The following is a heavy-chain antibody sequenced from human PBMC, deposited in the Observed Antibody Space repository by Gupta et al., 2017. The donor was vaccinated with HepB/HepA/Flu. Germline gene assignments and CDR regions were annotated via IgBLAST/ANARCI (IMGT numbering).Heavy chain of an antibody. J-gene: IGHJ6*03. CDR2: ISRSGDII. CDR1: GFIFTDYY. V-gene: IGHV3-11*04. Sequence: QVQLVASGGGLVEPGGSLRLSCAASGFIFTDYYLTWIRQAPGKGLEWISYISRSGDIIDYAESVKGRFTSSRDSAEKSVYLQMNNLRADDTAVYFCEXSXYCSPTXCRRPYNYFYMDVWGKGTTVTVS. D-gene: IGHD2-2*01. CDR3: EXSXYCSPTXCRRPYNYFYMDV.